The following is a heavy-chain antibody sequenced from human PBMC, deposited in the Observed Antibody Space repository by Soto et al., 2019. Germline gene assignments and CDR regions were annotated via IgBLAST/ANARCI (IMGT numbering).Heavy chain of an antibody. Sequence: ASVKVSCKASGGTFSSYAISWVRQAPGQGLEWMGGIIPIFGTANYAQKFQGRVTITADESTSTAYMELSSLRSEDTAVYYCAREGGADESSSWPYYYGMDVWGQGTTVTVSS. D-gene: IGHD6-13*01. CDR1: GGTFSSYA. J-gene: IGHJ6*02. V-gene: IGHV1-69*13. CDR3: AREGGADESSSWPYYYGMDV. CDR2: IIPIFGTA.